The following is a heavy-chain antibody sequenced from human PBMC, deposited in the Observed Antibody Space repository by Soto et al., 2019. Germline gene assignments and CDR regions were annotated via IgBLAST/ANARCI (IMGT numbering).Heavy chain of an antibody. CDR3: VRYCSTTLCNGVATRTFDY. CDR2: ISTSGSTV. J-gene: IGHJ4*02. CDR1: RFTFSTYE. Sequence: EVQLVESGGALVQPGGSLRLSCAASRFTFSTYEMNWVRQAPGKGLEWVSYISTSGSTVYYADSVKGRFTISRDNTRNSLYLQMNSLRDADTALYYCVRYCSTTLCNGVATRTFDYWGQGTLVTVSS. D-gene: IGHD2-2*01. V-gene: IGHV3-48*03.